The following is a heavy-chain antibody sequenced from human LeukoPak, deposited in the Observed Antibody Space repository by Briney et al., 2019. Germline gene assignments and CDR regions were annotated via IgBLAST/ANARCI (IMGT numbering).Heavy chain of an antibody. D-gene: IGHD3-10*01. J-gene: IGHJ4*02. V-gene: IGHV4-39*01. CDR1: GGSVSSTTYF. Sequence: PSATLSLTCTVSGGSVSSTTYFWSWIRQPPGKGLEWIASINYSGSTYYNPSLKSRVTISVDTSENQFSLKLSSVTAADTAVYYCARYVVYGSGKYYFDYWGQGTLVTVSS. CDR3: ARYVVYGSGKYYFDY. CDR2: INYSGST.